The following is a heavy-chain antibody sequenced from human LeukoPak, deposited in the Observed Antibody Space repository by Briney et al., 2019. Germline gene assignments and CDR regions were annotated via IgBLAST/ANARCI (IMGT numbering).Heavy chain of an antibody. V-gene: IGHV3-23*01. CDR1: GFTFSSYA. D-gene: IGHD5-18*01. Sequence: TGGSLRLSCAASGFTFSSYAMSWVRQAPGKGLEWVSAISGSGGSTYYADSVKGRFTISRDNPKNTLYLQMNSLRAEDTAVYYCARDGYSFGHDFDYWGQGTLVTVSS. CDR2: ISGSGGST. CDR3: ARDGYSFGHDFDY. J-gene: IGHJ4*02.